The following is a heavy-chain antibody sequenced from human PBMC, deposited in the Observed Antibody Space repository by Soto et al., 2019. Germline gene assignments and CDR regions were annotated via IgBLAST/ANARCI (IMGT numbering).Heavy chain of an antibody. CDR2: THYTGTT. Sequence: AETLSLTCTVSGGSMSGHYWSWIRQPPGKGLEWIGYTHYTGTTNYNSSLESRVTISVDTSKNQVSLKVTSVTAADTAVYFCARGGWYVDLWGQGTLVTVSS. J-gene: IGHJ4*02. CDR1: GGSMSGHY. D-gene: IGHD6-19*01. CDR3: ARGGWYVDL. V-gene: IGHV4-59*11.